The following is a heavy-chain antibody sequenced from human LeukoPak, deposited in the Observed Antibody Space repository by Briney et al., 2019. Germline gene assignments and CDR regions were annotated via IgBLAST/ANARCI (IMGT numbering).Heavy chain of an antibody. D-gene: IGHD6-13*01. Sequence: SETLSLTCTVSGGSLSSYYWSWIRQPPGKGMEWIGYIYYSGSTKYNPSLKSRVTISVDTSKNQFSLKLSSVTAADTAVYYCARDLRGWGSSWFDYWGQGTLVTVSS. CDR3: ARDLRGWGSSWFDY. J-gene: IGHJ4*02. CDR2: IYYSGST. V-gene: IGHV4-59*01. CDR1: GGSLSSYY.